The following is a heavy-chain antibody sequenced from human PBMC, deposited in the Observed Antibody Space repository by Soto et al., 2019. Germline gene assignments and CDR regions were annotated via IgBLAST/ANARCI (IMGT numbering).Heavy chain of an antibody. J-gene: IGHJ6*02. Sequence: GGSLRLSCAASGFTFSSYGMHWVRQAPGKGLEWVAVISYDGSNKYYADSVKGRFTISRDNSKNTLYLQMNSLRAEDTAVYYCAKTVTTRVHYYYGMDVWGQGTTVTVSS. D-gene: IGHD4-17*01. V-gene: IGHV3-30*18. CDR3: AKTVTTRVHYYYGMDV. CDR2: ISYDGSNK. CDR1: GFTFSSYG.